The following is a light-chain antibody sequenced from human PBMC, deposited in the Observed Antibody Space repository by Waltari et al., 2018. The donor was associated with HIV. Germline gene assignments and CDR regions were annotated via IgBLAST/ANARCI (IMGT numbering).Light chain of an antibody. CDR2: KDK. V-gene: IGLV3-25*03. CDR3: SSYTGSTTVV. J-gene: IGLJ2*01. CDR1: ALPKQY. Sequence: SSELTQPPSVSVSPGQTARIPCSGDALPKQYTSWYQQKPGQAPVLVIYKDKERPSGIPERFSGSTSGTTVTLTISGLQAEDEADYYCSSYTGSTTVVFGGGTKVTVL.